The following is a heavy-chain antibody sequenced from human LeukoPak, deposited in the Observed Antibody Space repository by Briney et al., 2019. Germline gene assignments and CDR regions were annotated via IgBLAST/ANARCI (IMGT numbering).Heavy chain of an antibody. J-gene: IGHJ6*03. V-gene: IGHV3-21*01. CDR3: TSLSGYYYMGV. CDR2: ISSTGNYV. Sequence: GGSPRLSCVDSGFTFSTYSMTWVRQAPGKGLEWVSSISSTGNYVYYADSVKGRFTISRDNAKNSLYLQMYSLRAEDTAVYYCTSLSGYYYMGVWGKGTTVTISS. CDR1: GFTFSTYS. D-gene: IGHD2/OR15-2a*01.